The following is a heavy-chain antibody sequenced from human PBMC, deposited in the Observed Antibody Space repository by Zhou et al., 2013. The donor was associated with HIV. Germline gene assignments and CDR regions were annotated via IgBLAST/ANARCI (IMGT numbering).Heavy chain of an antibody. D-gene: IGHD6-6*01. J-gene: IGHJ4*02. CDR1: GYTFTGYY. Sequence: QVQLVQSGAEVKKPGASVKVSCKASGYTFTGYYMHWVRQAPGQGLEWMGWINPNSGGTNYAQKFQGRVTMTRDTSISTAYMELSRLRSDDTAVYYCARDRNYXGXSSRGPIDYWGQGTLVTVSS. CDR2: INPNSGGT. CDR3: ARDRNYXGXSSRGPIDY. V-gene: IGHV1-2*02.